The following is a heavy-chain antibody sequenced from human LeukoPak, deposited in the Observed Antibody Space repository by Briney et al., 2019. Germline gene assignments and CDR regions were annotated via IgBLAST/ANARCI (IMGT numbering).Heavy chain of an antibody. CDR1: GGSISSGSYY. D-gene: IGHD2-15*01. CDR3: ARYSGGPRAFDI. CDR2: IYYSGST. J-gene: IGHJ3*02. V-gene: IGHV4-61*01. Sequence: PSQTLSLTCTVSGGSISSGSYYWSWIRQPPGKGLEWIGYIYYSGSTNYNPSLKSRVTMSVDTSKNQFSLRLSSVTAADTAVYYCARYSGGPRAFDIWGQGTMVTVSS.